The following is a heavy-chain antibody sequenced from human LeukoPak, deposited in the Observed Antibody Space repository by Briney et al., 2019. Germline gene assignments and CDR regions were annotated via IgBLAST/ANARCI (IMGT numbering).Heavy chain of an antibody. V-gene: IGHV1-46*01. Sequence: ASVKVSCKASGYTFTSYYMHWVRQAPGQGLEWMGIINPSGGGTSYAQKFQGRVTMTRDTSTSTVYMELSSLRSEDTAVYYCARRTLPYGMDVWGQGTTVTVSS. CDR2: INPSGGGT. J-gene: IGHJ6*02. CDR1: GYTFTSYY. CDR3: ARRTLPYGMDV.